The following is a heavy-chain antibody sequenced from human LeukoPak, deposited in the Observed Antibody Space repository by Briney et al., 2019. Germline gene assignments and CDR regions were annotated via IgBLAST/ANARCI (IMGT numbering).Heavy chain of an antibody. CDR3: ARAYYDFWSGFLNWFDP. J-gene: IGHJ5*02. CDR1: GGSISSSNW. CDR2: IYHSGST. Sequence: PSETLSLTCAVSGGSISSSNWWSWVRQPPGKGLEWIGEIYHSGSTNYNPSLKSRVTISVDKSKNQFSPKLSSVTAADTAVYYCARAYYDFWSGFLNWFDPWGQGTLVTVSS. D-gene: IGHD3-3*01. V-gene: IGHV4-4*02.